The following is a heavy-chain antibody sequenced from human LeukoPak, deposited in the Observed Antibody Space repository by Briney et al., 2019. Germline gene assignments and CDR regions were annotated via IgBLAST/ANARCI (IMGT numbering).Heavy chain of an antibody. Sequence: GGSLRLSCAASGFTFSSYEMNWVRQAPGKGLEWVSFISISGSTIYYADSVKGRFTISRDNAKNSLYLQMNSLRAEDTAVYYCARDLMVRGAQGYYYYGMDVWGQGTTVTVSS. CDR3: ARDLMVRGAQGYYYYGMDV. J-gene: IGHJ6*02. V-gene: IGHV3-48*03. D-gene: IGHD3-10*01. CDR2: ISISGSTI. CDR1: GFTFSSYE.